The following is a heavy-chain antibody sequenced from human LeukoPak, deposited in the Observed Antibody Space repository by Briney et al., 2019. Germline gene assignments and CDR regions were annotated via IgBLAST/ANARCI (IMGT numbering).Heavy chain of an antibody. CDR1: GYTFTSYY. CDR3: ARASSLHYDYVWGSYQPPDY. Sequence: GASVKVSCKASGYTFTSYYMHWVRQAPGQGLEWMGIINPSGGSTSYAQKFQGRVTITADESTSTAYMELSSLRSEDTAVYYCARASSLHYDYVWGSYQPPDYWGQGTLVTVSS. V-gene: IGHV1-46*01. D-gene: IGHD3-16*02. J-gene: IGHJ4*02. CDR2: INPSGGST.